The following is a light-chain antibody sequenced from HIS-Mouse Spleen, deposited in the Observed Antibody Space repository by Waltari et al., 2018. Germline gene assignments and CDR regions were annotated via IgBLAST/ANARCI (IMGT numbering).Light chain of an antibody. J-gene: IGKJ2*01. CDR1: QSVSSY. CDR2: DAS. V-gene: IGKV3-11*01. Sequence: EIVLTQSPATLSLSPGERATLSCRASQSVSSYLAWYQQKPGQAPRLLIYDASTRATGIPARFSGSVSGTDFTVTISSLEPEDFAVYYCQQRSNWPPMYTFGQGTKLELK. CDR3: QQRSNWPPMYT.